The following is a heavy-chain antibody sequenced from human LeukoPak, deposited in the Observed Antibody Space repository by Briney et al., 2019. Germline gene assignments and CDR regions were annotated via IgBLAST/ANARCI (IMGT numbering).Heavy chain of an antibody. V-gene: IGHV3-48*03. CDR2: ISSSGSTI. D-gene: IGHD3-22*01. CDR3: ARDRYYDSSGYLDY. J-gene: IGHJ4*02. CDR1: GFTFRSYE. Sequence: GGSLRLSCAASGFTFRSYEMYWVRQAPGKGLEWVSYISSSGSTIYYADSVKGRFTISRDNAKKSLYLQMNSLRAEDTAIYYCARDRYYDSSGYLDYWGQGTLVTVSS.